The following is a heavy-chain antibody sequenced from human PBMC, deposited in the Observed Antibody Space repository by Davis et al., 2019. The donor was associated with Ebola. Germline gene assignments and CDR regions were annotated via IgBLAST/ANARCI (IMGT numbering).Heavy chain of an antibody. J-gene: IGHJ6*04. CDR1: GFTFSDYY. CDR2: ISSSGRTR. CDR3: ARDKLGLTGMDV. V-gene: IGHV3-11*01. D-gene: IGHD3-16*01. Sequence: GESLKISCAASGFTFSDYYMSWIRQAPGKGLEWVSYISSSGRTRNYADSVQGRFTISRDNAENSLYLHMNSLRVEDTAVYYCARDKLGLTGMDVWGKGTTVTVSS.